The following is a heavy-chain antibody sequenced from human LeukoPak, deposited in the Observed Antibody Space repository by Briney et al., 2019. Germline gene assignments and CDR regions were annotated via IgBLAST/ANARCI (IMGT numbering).Heavy chain of an antibody. V-gene: IGHV3-74*01. D-gene: IGHD3-10*01. J-gene: IGHJ4*02. CDR3: AKDVTVYYGSGSYYNGY. CDR1: GFTFSSYW. Sequence: GGSLRLSCAASGFTFSSYWMHWVRQAPGKGLVWVSRINSDGSSTSYADSVKGRFTISRDNAKNTLYLQMNSLRAEDTAVYYCAKDVTVYYGSGSYYNGYWGQGTLVTVSS. CDR2: INSDGSST.